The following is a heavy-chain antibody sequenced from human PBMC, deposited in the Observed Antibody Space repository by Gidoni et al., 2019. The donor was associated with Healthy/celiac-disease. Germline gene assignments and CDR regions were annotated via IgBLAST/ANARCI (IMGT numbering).Heavy chain of an antibody. V-gene: IGHV3-23*01. CDR3: AKRTGCTNGVCSRTYYGMDV. Sequence: RLSCAASGFTFSSYAMSWVRQAPGKGLERVSASSGSGGSTYYADSVKGRFTISRDNSKNTLYLQMNSLRAEDTAVYYCAKRTGCTNGVCSRTYYGMDVWGQGTTVTVSS. CDR1: GFTFSSYA. D-gene: IGHD2-8*01. CDR2: SSGSGGST. J-gene: IGHJ6*02.